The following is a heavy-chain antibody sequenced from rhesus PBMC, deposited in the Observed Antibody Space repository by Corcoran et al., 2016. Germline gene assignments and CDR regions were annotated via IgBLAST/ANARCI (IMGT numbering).Heavy chain of an antibody. CDR2: IYGNDVST. CDR1: GASISSYW. D-gene: IGHD2-15*01. CDR3: ARAPCSSTYCSSYYFDY. Sequence: QVQLQESGPGLVKPSETLSLTCAVSGASISSYWWSWIRQPPGKGLEWFGGIYGNDVSTYYNPSLTIRVTISKDTSKNQFSLKLSSVTAADTAVYYCARAPCSSTYCSSYYFDYWGQGVLVTVSS. J-gene: IGHJ4*01. V-gene: IGHV4-80*01.